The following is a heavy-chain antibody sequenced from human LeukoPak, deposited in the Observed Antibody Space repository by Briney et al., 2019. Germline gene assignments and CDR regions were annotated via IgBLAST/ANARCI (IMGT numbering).Heavy chain of an antibody. J-gene: IGHJ4*02. CDR1: GGSISSSSYY. Sequence: SETLSLTCTVSGGSISSSSYYWGWIRQPPGKGLEWIGSIYHSGSTYYNPSLKSRVTISVDTSKNQFSLKLSSVTAADTAVYYCARERGSILTGPSGGGLDYWGQGTLVTVSS. CDR2: IYHSGST. CDR3: ARERGSILTGPSGGGLDY. V-gene: IGHV4-39*07. D-gene: IGHD3-9*01.